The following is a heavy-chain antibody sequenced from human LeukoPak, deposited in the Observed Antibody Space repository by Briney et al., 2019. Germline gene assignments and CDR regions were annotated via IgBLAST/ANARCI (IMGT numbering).Heavy chain of an antibody. CDR3: ARGPPYRCSSTSCYFDY. Sequence: SSETLSLTCAVYGGPFSGYYWSWIRQLPGKGLEWIGEINHSGSTNYNPSLKSRVTISVDTSKNQFSLKLSSVTAADAAVYYCARGPPYRCSSTSCYFDYWGQGTLVAVSS. J-gene: IGHJ4*02. D-gene: IGHD2-2*01. CDR2: INHSGST. V-gene: IGHV4-34*01. CDR1: GGPFSGYY.